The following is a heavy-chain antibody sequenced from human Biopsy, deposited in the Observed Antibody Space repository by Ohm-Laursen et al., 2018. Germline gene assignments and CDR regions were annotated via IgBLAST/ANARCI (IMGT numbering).Heavy chain of an antibody. CDR1: GGSISSYQ. CDR2: LYNTGGT. V-gene: IGHV4-59*01. D-gene: IGHD6-25*01. Sequence: SDTLSLTCTVSGGSISSYQWTWIRQPPGKGLEWIGYLYNTGGTNYNPSLKSRVTISVDTSKNQFSLKLRSVTAADTAVYYCAREAAIIDPRTCAFDYWGQGTLVIVSS. CDR3: AREAAIIDPRTCAFDY. J-gene: IGHJ4*02.